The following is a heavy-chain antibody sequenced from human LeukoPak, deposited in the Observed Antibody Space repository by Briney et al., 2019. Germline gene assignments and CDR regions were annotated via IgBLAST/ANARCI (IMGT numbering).Heavy chain of an antibody. V-gene: IGHV4-59*01. D-gene: IGHD6-13*01. CDR3: ARSASPYSSSSDYYYFDY. CDR2: IYYSGST. CDR1: GGSISSYY. Sequence: SETLSLTCTVSGGSISSYYWSWIRQPPGKGLEWIGYIYYSGSTNYNPSLKSRVTISVDTSKNQFSLKLSSATAADTAVYYCARSASPYSSSSDYYYFDYWGQGTLVTVSS. J-gene: IGHJ4*02.